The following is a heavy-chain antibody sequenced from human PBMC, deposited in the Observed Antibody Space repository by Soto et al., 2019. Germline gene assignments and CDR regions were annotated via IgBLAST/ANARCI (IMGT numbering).Heavy chain of an antibody. Sequence: SETLSLTCAVLSGSLGDHYWAWIPQSPEKGLEWIGEIHPSGSTDYNPSLKSRLTLSFDTSKNQFPLKVASVTAADTAVYFCARGKPSGYRFGPRNFFYYGLDVWGPGTTVTVSS. CDR1: SGSLGDHY. CDR3: ARGKPSGYRFGPRNFFYYGLDV. CDR2: IHPSGST. J-gene: IGHJ6*02. D-gene: IGHD3-22*01. V-gene: IGHV4-34*01.